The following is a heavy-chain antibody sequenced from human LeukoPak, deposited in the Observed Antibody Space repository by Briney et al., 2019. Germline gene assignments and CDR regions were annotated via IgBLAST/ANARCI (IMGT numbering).Heavy chain of an antibody. CDR2: ISSSSSTI. V-gene: IGHV3-11*04. J-gene: IGHJ6*02. CDR1: GFTFSDYC. Sequence: PGGSLRLSCAASGFTFSDYCMSWIRQAPGKGLEWVSYISSSSSTIYYADSVKGRFTISRDNAKNSLYLQMNSLRAEDTAVYYCARDRPSSSSGVYYYGMDVWGQGTTVTVSS. CDR3: ARDRPSSSSGVYYYGMDV. D-gene: IGHD6-6*01.